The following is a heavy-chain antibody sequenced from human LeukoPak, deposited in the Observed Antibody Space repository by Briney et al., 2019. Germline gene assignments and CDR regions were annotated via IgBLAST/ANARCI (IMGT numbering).Heavy chain of an antibody. CDR3: ARSGGGGTPDGFDV. D-gene: IGHD2-15*01. V-gene: IGHV3-7*02. CDR1: GFTFSNYW. Sequence: GGSLRLSCAASGFTFSNYWMSWLRQAPGKGLEWVANIKLDGSEKYYVDSVKGRFTISRDDAKNSLYLQMNSLRAEDTAVYYCARSGGGGTPDGFDVWGQGTMVTVSS. J-gene: IGHJ3*01. CDR2: IKLDGSEK.